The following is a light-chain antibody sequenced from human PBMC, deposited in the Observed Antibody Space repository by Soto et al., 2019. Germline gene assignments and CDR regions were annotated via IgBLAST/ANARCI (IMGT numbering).Light chain of an antibody. V-gene: IGLV2-8*01. J-gene: IGLJ1*01. CDR1: SSDIGGYNY. CDR3: CSFADFTYV. Sequence: QSALTQPPSASGSPGQSVTISCTGTSSDIGGYNYVSWYQQHPGKAPKLIIYEVTKRPSGVSTRFSGSKSGNTASLTISGLQAVDEADYYCCSFADFTYVFGTGTKVTVL. CDR2: EVT.